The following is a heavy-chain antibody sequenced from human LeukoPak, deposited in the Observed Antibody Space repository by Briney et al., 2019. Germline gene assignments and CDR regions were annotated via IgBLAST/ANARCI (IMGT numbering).Heavy chain of an antibody. J-gene: IGHJ6*02. Sequence: SETLSLTCAVYGGSLSGYYWRWIGQPQGKGLGGIGEINHSGSTNSNPSLKSRVTISVDTSENQFSLKLSSVTAADTAVYYCARSQGTVTTHYYYYGMDVWGQGTTVTVSS. D-gene: IGHD4-4*01. CDR2: INHSGST. V-gene: IGHV4-34*01. CDR1: GGSLSGYY. CDR3: ARSQGTVTTHYYYYGMDV.